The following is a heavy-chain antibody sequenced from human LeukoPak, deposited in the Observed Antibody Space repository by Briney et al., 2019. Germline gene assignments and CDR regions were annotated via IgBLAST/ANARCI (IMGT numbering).Heavy chain of an antibody. CDR2: INWNGDDT. D-gene: IGHD5-18*01. V-gene: IGHV3-20*04. CDR3: ARKARRFLGDTAIVGAFDI. Sequence: RPGGSLRLSCAASGFTFDSYGMSWVRQAPGKGPEWVSGINWNGDDTTYADSVKGRFTISRDNAKNSLYLQMNSLRAEDTAVYYCARKARRFLGDTAIVGAFDIWGQGTMVTVSS. J-gene: IGHJ3*02. CDR1: GFTFDSYG.